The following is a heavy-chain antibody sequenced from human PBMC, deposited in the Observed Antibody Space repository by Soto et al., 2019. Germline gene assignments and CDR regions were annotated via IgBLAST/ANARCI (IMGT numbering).Heavy chain of an antibody. D-gene: IGHD1-1*01. V-gene: IGHV3-53*01. CDR1: GFTVSSNY. CDR2: IYSGGST. J-gene: IGHJ6*02. CDR3: VRSGNDAGRGMDV. Sequence: QAGGSLRLSCAASGFTVSSNYMSWVRQAPGKGLEWVSVIYSGGSTYYADSVKGRFTISRDNSKNTLYLQMNSLRAEDTAVYYCVRSGNDAGRGMDVWGQGTTVTVSS.